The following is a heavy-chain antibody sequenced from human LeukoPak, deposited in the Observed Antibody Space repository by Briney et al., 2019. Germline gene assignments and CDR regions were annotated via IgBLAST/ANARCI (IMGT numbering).Heavy chain of an antibody. Sequence: SVQVSCQVSGYTLTELSMHWVRQAPGKGIEWMGGFDPEDGETIYAQKFQGRVTMTEDTTTDTAYMELSSLRSEDTAVYYCATAKGYYYAVFDYWGQGTLVTVSS. CDR2: FDPEDGET. CDR3: ATAKGYYYAVFDY. CDR1: GYTLTELS. J-gene: IGHJ4*02. D-gene: IGHD3-10*01. V-gene: IGHV1-24*01.